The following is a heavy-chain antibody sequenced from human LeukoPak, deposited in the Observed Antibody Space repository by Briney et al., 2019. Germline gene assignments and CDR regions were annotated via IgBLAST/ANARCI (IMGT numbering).Heavy chain of an antibody. CDR2: INPNSGGT. CDR1: GYTFTGYY. Sequence: GASVKVSCTASGYTFTGYYMHWVRQAPGQGLEWMGRINPNSGGTNYAQKFQGRVTMTRDTSISTAYMELSRLRSDDTAVYYCARDRYYYDSSGYYSFQKFDYWGQGTLVTVSS. CDR3: ARDRYYYDSSGYYSFQKFDY. V-gene: IGHV1-2*06. D-gene: IGHD3-22*01. J-gene: IGHJ4*02.